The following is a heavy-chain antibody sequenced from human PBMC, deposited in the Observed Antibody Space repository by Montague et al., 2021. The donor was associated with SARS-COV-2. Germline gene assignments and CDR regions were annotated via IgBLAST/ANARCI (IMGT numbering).Heavy chain of an antibody. CDR3: AKETRYCSSTSCYPAPIYYYYYMDV. CDR2: ISWNSGSI. Sequence: SLRLSCAASGFTFDDYAMHWVRQAPGKGLEWVSGISWNSGSIGYADSVKGRFTISRDNAKNSLYLQMNSLRAEDTALYYCAKETRYCSSTSCYPAPIYYYYYMDVWGQGTPVTVSS. D-gene: IGHD2-2*01. V-gene: IGHV3-9*01. J-gene: IGHJ6*03. CDR1: GFTFDDYA.